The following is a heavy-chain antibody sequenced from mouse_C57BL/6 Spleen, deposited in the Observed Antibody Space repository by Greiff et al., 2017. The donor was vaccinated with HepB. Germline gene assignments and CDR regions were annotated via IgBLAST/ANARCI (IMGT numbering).Heavy chain of an antibody. V-gene: IGHV1-15*01. D-gene: IGHD3-2*02. J-gene: IGHJ3*01. Sequence: QVQLQQSGAELVRPGASVTLSCKASGYTFTDYEMHWVKQTPVHGLEWIGAIDPETGGTAYNQKFKGKAILTADKSSSTAYMELRSLTSEDSAVYYGTAGGRQLRRRTAWFAYWGQGTLVTVSA. CDR3: TAGGRQLRRRTAWFAY. CDR1: GYTFTDYE. CDR2: IDPETGGT.